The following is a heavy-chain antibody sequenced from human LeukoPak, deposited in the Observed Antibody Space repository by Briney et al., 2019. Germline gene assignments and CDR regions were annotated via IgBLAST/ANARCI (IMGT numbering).Heavy chain of an antibody. Sequence: ASVKVSCKVSGYTLTELSMHWVRQAPGKGLEWMGGFDPEDGETIYAQKFQGRVTMTEDTSTDTAYMELSSLRSEDTAVYYCARERDQDIVVVVASPDWFDPWGQGTLVTVSS. CDR1: GYTLTELS. J-gene: IGHJ5*02. D-gene: IGHD2-15*01. CDR2: FDPEDGET. CDR3: ARERDQDIVVVVASPDWFDP. V-gene: IGHV1-24*01.